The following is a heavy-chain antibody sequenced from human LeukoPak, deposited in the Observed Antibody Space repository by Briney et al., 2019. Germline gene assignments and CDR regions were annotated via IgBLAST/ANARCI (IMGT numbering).Heavy chain of an antibody. Sequence: GGSLSLSCAASGFTFSTYWMHWVRQAPGKGLVWVSRIKIDGGTNYADSVKGRFTISRDNAKKTVSLQMNSLRPEDTGVYYCARAPSEIGGYYPEYVRHWGQGTLVTVSS. CDR2: IKIDGGT. J-gene: IGHJ1*01. D-gene: IGHD3-22*01. CDR3: ARAPSEIGGYYPEYVRH. CDR1: GFTFSTYW. V-gene: IGHV3-74*01.